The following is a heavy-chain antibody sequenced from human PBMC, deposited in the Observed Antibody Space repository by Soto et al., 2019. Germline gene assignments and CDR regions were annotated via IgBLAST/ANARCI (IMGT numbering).Heavy chain of an antibody. D-gene: IGHD1-26*01. CDR2: INHSGST. J-gene: IGHJ4*02. Sequence: QVQLQQWGAGLLKPSETLSLTCAVYGGSFSGYYWSWIRQPPGKGLEWIGEINHSGSTNYNPSLKSRVTISVDTSKNQFSLKLSSVTAADTAVYYCARGPDRPYGGGYFDYWGQGTLVTVSS. CDR1: GGSFSGYY. V-gene: IGHV4-34*01. CDR3: ARGPDRPYGGGYFDY.